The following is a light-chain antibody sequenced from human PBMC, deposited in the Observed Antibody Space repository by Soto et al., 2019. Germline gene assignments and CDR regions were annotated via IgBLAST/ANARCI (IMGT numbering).Light chain of an antibody. CDR2: GAS. CDR3: QQYHSSPLT. J-gene: IGKJ1*01. V-gene: IGKV3-20*01. CDR1: QSVTSSY. Sequence: EIVLTHSPGTLYLSPGERATLSCRASQSVTSSYLAWYQQKPGQAHRRLVYGASIRATGIPDRFSGSGSGTDFTLTISRLESEDVALYFCQQYHSSPLTFGQGTQV.